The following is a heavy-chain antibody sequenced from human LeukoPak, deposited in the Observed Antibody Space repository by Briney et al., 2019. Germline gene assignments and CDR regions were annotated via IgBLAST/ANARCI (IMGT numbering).Heavy chain of an antibody. D-gene: IGHD2-21*02. V-gene: IGHV1-18*01. CDR3: ARDGMVTAISFGY. CDR2: ISAYNGNK. CDR1: GYTFTNCG. Sequence: ASVKVSCKASGYTFTNCGISWVGQAPGQGLEWMGWISAYNGNKNYAQKLQGRVTMTTDTSTTTAYMELRSLRSDDTAVYYCARDGMVTAISFGYWGQGTLVTVSS. J-gene: IGHJ4*02.